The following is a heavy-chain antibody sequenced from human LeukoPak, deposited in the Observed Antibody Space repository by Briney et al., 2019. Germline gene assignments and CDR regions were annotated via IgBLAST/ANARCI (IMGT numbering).Heavy chain of an antibody. CDR1: GYSFPNYW. J-gene: IGHJ4*02. Sequence: GESLKISCKGSGYSFPNYWIGWVHQMPGKGLEWMGNIYPADSDTRYSPSFQGQVTISADKSISSAYLQWSSLKASDTAMYYCARRKGDGYNSPFDYWGQGILVTVSS. CDR2: IYPADSDT. D-gene: IGHD5-24*01. CDR3: ARRKGDGYNSPFDY. V-gene: IGHV5-51*07.